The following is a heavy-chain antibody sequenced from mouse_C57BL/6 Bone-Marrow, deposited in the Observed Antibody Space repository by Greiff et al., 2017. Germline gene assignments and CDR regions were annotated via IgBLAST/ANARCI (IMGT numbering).Heavy chain of an antibody. J-gene: IGHJ3*01. CDR2: IYPGGGYT. D-gene: IGHD1-1*02. V-gene: IGHV1-63*01. CDR1: GYTFTNYW. CDR3: ARSSYYGTPVAY. Sequence: VKLVESGAELVRPGTSVKMSCKASGYTFTNYWIGWAKQRPGHGLEWIGDIYPGGGYTNYNEKFKGKATLTADKSSSTAYMQFSSLTSEDSAIYYCARSSYYGTPVAYWGQGTLVTVSA.